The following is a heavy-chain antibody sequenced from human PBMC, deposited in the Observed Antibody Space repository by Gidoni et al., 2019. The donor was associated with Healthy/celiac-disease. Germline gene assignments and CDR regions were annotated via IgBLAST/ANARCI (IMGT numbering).Heavy chain of an antibody. CDR2: ISGSGGST. V-gene: IGHV3-23*01. CDR3: AKARPQFYGQRAEMDV. D-gene: IGHD4-17*01. Sequence: EVQLLESGGGLVQPGGSLRLSCAASGFTFSSYAMSWVRQAPGKGLEWVSAISGSGGSTYYADSVKGRFTISRDNSKNTLYLQMNSLRAEDTAVYYCAKARPQFYGQRAEMDVWGQGTTVTVSS. J-gene: IGHJ6*02. CDR1: GFTFSSYA.